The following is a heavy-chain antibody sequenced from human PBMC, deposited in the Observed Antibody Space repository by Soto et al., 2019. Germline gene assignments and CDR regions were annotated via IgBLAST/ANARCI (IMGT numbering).Heavy chain of an antibody. CDR1: GGSFSNYY. J-gene: IGHJ6*02. D-gene: IGHD6-19*01. CDR3: GRGRGYSNAWGSYYSGMDV. V-gene: IGHV4-34*01. CDR2: INHNGST. Sequence: QAQLQQWGAGLLKPSETLSLTCAIYGGSFSNYYWNWIRQPPGKGLEWMGKINHNGSTNYSPSLKSRLTISVDTSKNQFSLKLISVTAADTAVYFCGRGRGYSNAWGSYYSGMDVWGQGTTVTVSS.